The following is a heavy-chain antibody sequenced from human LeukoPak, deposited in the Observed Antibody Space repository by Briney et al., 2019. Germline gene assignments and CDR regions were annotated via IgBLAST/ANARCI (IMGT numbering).Heavy chain of an antibody. Sequence: GGPLRLSCAASGFCFSNYAMNWVRQAPGEGLEWVSAISGSGDTRYYADSVKGRFTISRDNSKNTVYLQMNSLRAEDTALYYCARWLSYYDYWGQGTLVTVSS. CDR2: ISGSGDTR. D-gene: IGHD3-22*01. CDR1: GFCFSNYA. V-gene: IGHV3-23*01. CDR3: ARWLSYYDY. J-gene: IGHJ4*02.